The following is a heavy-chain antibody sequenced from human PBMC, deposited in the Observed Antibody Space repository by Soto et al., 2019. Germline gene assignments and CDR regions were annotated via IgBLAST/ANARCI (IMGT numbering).Heavy chain of an antibody. CDR2: IIPIFGTA. V-gene: IGHV1-69*13. CDR1: GGTFSSYA. CDR3: ATALHPREDYYYYYGMDV. Sequence: SVKVSCKASGGTFSSYAISWVRQAPGQGLEWMGGIIPIFGTANYAQKFQGRVTITADESTSTAYMELSSLRSEDTAVYYCATALHPREDYYYYYGMDVWGQGTTVTISS. J-gene: IGHJ6*02.